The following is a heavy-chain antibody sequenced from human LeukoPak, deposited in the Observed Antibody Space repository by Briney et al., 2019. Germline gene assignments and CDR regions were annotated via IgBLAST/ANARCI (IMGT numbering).Heavy chain of an antibody. Sequence: GGSLRLSCAASGFTFSSYGMHWVRQAPGKGLEWVAFIRYDGSNKYYADSVKGRFTISRDNAKNSLDLQMSSLRPEDTALYYCVKDKHRDGYTYGVYDSWGQGTLITVSS. V-gene: IGHV3-30*02. D-gene: IGHD5-12*01. CDR2: IRYDGSNK. J-gene: IGHJ5*01. CDR1: GFTFSSYG. CDR3: VKDKHRDGYTYGVYDS.